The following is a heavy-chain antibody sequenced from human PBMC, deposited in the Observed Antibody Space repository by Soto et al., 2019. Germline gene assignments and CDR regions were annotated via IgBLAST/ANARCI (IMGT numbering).Heavy chain of an antibody. V-gene: IGHV3-7*05. CDR1: GFTFGNYW. CDR2: IKGDGSAK. D-gene: IGHD3-10*01. J-gene: IGHJ3*02. CDR3: ARDVSPGSSRYYLDAFDI. Sequence: EVQLVESGGGLVQPGGSLRLSCAASGFTFGNYWMTWVRQAPGKGLEWVANIKGDGSAKSYLDSVRGRFTVSRDNAENSLFLQMNILRAEDTPLYYCARDVSPGSSRYYLDAFDIWGQGTMVTVS.